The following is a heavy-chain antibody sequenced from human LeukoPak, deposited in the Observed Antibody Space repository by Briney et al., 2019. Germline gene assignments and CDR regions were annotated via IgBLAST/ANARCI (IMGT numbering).Heavy chain of an antibody. D-gene: IGHD6-13*01. CDR2: ISGSGGST. J-gene: IGHJ4*02. CDR3: AKGVAAAGSLGDY. CDR1: GFTFSSYA. Sequence: PGGSLRLSCAASGFTFSSYAMSWVRQAPGKGLEWVSAISGSGGSTYYADSVKGRFTISRDNSKNTLYLQMNSLRAEDTALYYCAKGVAAAGSLGDYWGQGTLVTVSS. V-gene: IGHV3-23*01.